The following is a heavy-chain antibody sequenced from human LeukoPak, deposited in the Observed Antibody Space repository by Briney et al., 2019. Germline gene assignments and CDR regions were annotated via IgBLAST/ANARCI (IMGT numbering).Heavy chain of an antibody. V-gene: IGHV4-59*12. D-gene: IGHD2-8*01. CDR1: GGSISSYY. CDR3: ARGLLMVYAQRTPLYDY. Sequence: SETLSLTCTVSGGSISSYYWSWIRQPPGKGLEWIGYIYYSGSTNYNPSLKSRVTISVDTSKNQFSLKLSSVTAADTAVYYCARGLLMVYAQRTPLYDYWGQGTLVTVSS. J-gene: IGHJ4*02. CDR2: IYYSGST.